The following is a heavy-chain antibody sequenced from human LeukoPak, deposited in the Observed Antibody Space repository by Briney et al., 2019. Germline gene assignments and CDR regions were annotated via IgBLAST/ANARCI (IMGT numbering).Heavy chain of an antibody. CDR1: GGSISRSY. J-gene: IGHJ4*02. Sequence: SQTLSLTCTVSGGSISRSYCSWIRQPPGKGLEWIVYIDYSGNTNYNPSLKSRVTISVERSKNQFSLKLSSVTAADTSVYDCARATSYGDYVDYWGQGTLVTVSS. V-gene: IGHV4-59*08. CDR2: IDYSGNT. D-gene: IGHD4-17*01. CDR3: ARATSYGDYVDY.